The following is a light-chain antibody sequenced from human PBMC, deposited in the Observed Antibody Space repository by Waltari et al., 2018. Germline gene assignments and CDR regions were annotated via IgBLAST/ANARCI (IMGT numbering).Light chain of an antibody. CDR1: NIGSKT. Sequence: SYVLTQPPSVSVDPGKTATITCGGNNIGSKTVHWYQQKPGQAPVLVVYDDSDRPSGIPDRFSGSNSGNTATLTISRVEAGDEADYSCQVWDSSGDHPVFGGGTKLTVL. CDR2: DDS. CDR3: QVWDSSGDHPV. J-gene: IGLJ2*01. V-gene: IGLV3-21*03.